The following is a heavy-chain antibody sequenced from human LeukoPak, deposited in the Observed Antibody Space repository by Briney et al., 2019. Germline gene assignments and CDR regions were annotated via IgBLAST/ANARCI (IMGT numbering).Heavy chain of an antibody. Sequence: SGTLSLTCAVSGGSASSNNWWGWVRQPPGKGLEWIGEIYHSGSTNYNPSLKSRVTISVDKSKNQFSLKLRSVTAADTAVYYCARDEPGDYSTAAFTWGQGTLVTVSS. J-gene: IGHJ5*02. CDR3: ARDEPGDYSTAAFT. V-gene: IGHV4-4*02. CDR2: IYHSGST. CDR1: GGSASSNNW. D-gene: IGHD4-17*01.